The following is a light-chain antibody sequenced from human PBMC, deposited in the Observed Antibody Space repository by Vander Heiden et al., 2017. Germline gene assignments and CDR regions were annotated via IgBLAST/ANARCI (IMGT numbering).Light chain of an antibody. V-gene: IGLV3-1*01. CDR1: KLGNKY. J-gene: IGLJ2*01. CDR2: KDT. Sequence: SYELTQPPSVSVSPGQTASITCSGDKLGNKYACWYQQKSGQSPVLIIYKDTKRPSGIPERFSGSNSGNTATLTISGTQGMDEADYYCQAWDSSIAVFGGGTKLTVL. CDR3: QAWDSSIAV.